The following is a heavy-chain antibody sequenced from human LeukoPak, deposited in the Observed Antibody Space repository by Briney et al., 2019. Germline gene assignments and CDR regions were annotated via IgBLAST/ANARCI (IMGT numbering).Heavy chain of an antibody. CDR2: TYYRSKWYN. CDR1: GDSVSSNSAA. Sequence: SQTLSLTCAISGDSVSSNSAAWNWIRQSPSRGLEWLGRTYYRSKWYNDYAVSVKSRITINPDTSKNQFSLQLNSVTPEDTAVYYCAREGDIVVVVAAKGLYAFDIWGQGTMVTVSS. D-gene: IGHD2-15*01. CDR3: AREGDIVVVVAAKGLYAFDI. J-gene: IGHJ3*02. V-gene: IGHV6-1*01.